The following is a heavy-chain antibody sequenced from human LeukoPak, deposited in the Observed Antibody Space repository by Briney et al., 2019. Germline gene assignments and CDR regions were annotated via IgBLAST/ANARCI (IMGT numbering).Heavy chain of an antibody. Sequence: GGSLRLSCAASGFTFSSYAMSWVRQAPGKGLEWVSAISGSGGSTYYADSVKGRFTISRDNSKNTLYLQMNSLRAEDTAVYYCAKCQRSTSCYLGWFDPWGQGTLVTVSS. CDR1: GFTFSSYA. J-gene: IGHJ5*02. CDR2: ISGSGGST. CDR3: AKCQRSTSCYLGWFDP. V-gene: IGHV3-23*01. D-gene: IGHD2-2*01.